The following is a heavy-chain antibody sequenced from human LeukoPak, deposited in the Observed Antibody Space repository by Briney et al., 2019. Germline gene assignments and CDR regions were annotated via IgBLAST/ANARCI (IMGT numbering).Heavy chain of an antibody. Sequence: TSETLSLTCTVSGDSISSGSYYWSWLRQPPGKGLEWIGYIYYSGSTNYNPSLKSRVTISVDTSKNQFSLKLSSVTAADTAVYYCARHHYDSSVDYWGQGTLVTVSS. CDR1: GDSISSGSYY. V-gene: IGHV4-61*01. CDR2: IYYSGST. J-gene: IGHJ4*02. CDR3: ARHHYDSSVDY. D-gene: IGHD3-22*01.